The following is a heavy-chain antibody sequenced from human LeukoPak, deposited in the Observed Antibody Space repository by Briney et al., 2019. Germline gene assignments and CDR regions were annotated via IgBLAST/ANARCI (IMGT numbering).Heavy chain of an antibody. CDR3: ADYYYDSSGYPRAFDY. V-gene: IGHV3-23*01. CDR2: ISGSGGST. J-gene: IGHJ4*02. Sequence: GGSLRLSCAASGFTFSSYAMSWVRQAPGKGLEWVSAISGSGGSTYYADSVKGRFTISRDNSKSTLYLQMNSLRAEDTAVYYCADYYYDSSGYPRAFDYWGQGTLVTVSS. CDR1: GFTFSSYA. D-gene: IGHD3-22*01.